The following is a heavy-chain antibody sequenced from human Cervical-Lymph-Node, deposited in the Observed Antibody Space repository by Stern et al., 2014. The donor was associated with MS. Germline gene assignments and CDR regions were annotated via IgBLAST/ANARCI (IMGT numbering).Heavy chain of an antibody. J-gene: IGHJ3*02. CDR1: GGTFRNNA. CDR3: ASSYYYDSMGYDGPLYDFFDM. V-gene: IGHV1-69*01. D-gene: IGHD3-22*01. Sequence: VQLGQSGTEVKKPGSSVKVSCKASGGTFRNNAINWVRQAPGQGLEWMGGIVPISGKINSVQKFQGRVTITADESASTAYMELSSLQVDDTAVYFCASSYYYDSMGYDGPLYDFFDMWGQGTKVTVSS. CDR2: IVPISGKI.